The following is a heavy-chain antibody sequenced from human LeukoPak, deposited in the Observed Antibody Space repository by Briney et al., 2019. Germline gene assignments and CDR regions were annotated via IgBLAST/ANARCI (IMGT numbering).Heavy chain of an antibody. CDR3: ANWPDAFDI. CDR2: ISGSGGST. J-gene: IGHJ3*02. V-gene: IGHV3-23*01. CDR1: GFTFSSYS. Sequence: AGGSVRLLCGASGFTFSSYSMRWVRRARGRGLEWVSGISGSGGSTYYADSVKGRFTISRDNSKNTLYLQMNSLRAEDTAVYYCANWPDAFDIWGQGTMVTVSS.